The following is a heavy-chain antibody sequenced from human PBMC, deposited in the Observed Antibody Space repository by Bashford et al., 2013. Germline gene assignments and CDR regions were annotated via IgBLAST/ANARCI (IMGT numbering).Heavy chain of an antibody. J-gene: IGHJ4*02. D-gene: IGHD6-13*01. CDR3: ARSPSSTWSYYFDY. CDR1: F. Sequence: FWGWIRQPPRGTGLEWIGNIHSNGDTYYSSSLKSRVTISADTSKNQFSLKLTSVTAADTAVYYCARSPSSTWSYYFDYWGQGTLVTVSS. V-gene: IGHV4-39*01. CDR2: IHSNGDT.